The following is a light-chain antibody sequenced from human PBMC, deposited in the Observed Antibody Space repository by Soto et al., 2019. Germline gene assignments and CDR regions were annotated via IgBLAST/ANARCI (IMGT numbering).Light chain of an antibody. CDR1: QSVSAGY. CDR3: QQYGNSPT. V-gene: IGKV3-20*01. CDR2: ETS. Sequence: IVFTPSPRTLYFSPVESATLSCRARQSVSAGYFAWYQQKPGQAPRPIIYETSSKMTGIPDRFSGSGSGTEFTLTIGRLEPEDFAVYYCQQYGNSPTFGQGTKVDNK. J-gene: IGKJ1*01.